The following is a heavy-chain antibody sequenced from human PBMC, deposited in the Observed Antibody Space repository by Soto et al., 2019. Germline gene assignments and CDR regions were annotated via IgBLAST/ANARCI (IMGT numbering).Heavy chain of an antibody. V-gene: IGHV3-21*01. CDR2: ISGGSSDI. D-gene: IGHD2-2*01. CDR1: GFPFSSYE. Sequence: PGGSLRLSCAASGFPFSSYEMNWVRQAPGKGLEWVSSISGGSSDIYYADSVKGRFTISRDNAKNSLYLQMNSLRAEDTAVYYYARAYVDYWGQGTLVTVS. CDR3: ARAYVDY. J-gene: IGHJ4*02.